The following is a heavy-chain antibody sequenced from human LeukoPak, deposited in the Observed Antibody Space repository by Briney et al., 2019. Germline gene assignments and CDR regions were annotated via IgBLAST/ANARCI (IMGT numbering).Heavy chain of an antibody. CDR2: MHSGGST. CDR1: GFTFSSYW. Sequence: GGSLRLSCAASGFTFSSYWMHWVRQAPGKGLEWVSVMHSGGSTYYADSVKGRFTISRDNSKNTLYLQMNSLRAGDTAVYYCARGGSSSWYGFDYWGQGTLVTVSS. J-gene: IGHJ4*02. V-gene: IGHV3-53*01. D-gene: IGHD6-13*01. CDR3: ARGGSSSWYGFDY.